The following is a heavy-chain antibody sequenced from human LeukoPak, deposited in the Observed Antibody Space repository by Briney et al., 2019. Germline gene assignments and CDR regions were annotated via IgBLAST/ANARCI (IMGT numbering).Heavy chain of an antibody. CDR3: ARSMGGYCSSTSCYYYYYMDV. J-gene: IGHJ6*03. CDR2: IYYSGST. D-gene: IGHD2-2*01. CDR1: GGSISSYY. V-gene: IGHV4-59*01. Sequence: SETLSLTCTVSGGSISSYYWSWIRQPPGKGLEWIGYIYYSGSTNYNPSLKSRVTISVDTSKNQLSLKLSSVTAADTAVYYCARSMGGYCSSTSCYYYYYMDVWGKGTTVTVSS.